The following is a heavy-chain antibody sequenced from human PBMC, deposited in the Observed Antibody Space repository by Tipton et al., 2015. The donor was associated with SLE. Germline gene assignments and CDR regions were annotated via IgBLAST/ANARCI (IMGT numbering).Heavy chain of an antibody. D-gene: IGHD1-26*01. CDR3: ARHIDCINHGCYSPWFDP. CDR2: IFHDGGT. V-gene: IGHV4-38-2*01. Sequence: TLSLTCALSHYSISSGYYWGWIRQSPGKGLEWIANIFHDGGTYCNPSLKSRVTMTIDTSKNQFSLELRSVTAADTAVYYCARHIDCINHGCYSPWFDPWGQGTLVTVSS. CDR1: HYSISSGYY. J-gene: IGHJ5*02.